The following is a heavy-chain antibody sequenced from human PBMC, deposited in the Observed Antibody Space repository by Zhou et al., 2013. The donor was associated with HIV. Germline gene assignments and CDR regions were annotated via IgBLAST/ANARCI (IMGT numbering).Heavy chain of an antibody. D-gene: IGHD3-10*01. CDR3: ARDGEFDY. CDR2: INPNSGDA. V-gene: IGHV1-2*02. Sequence: QVQLVQSGAEVKKPGASVKVSCKASGYTFSGYYIHWVRQAPGQGLEWMGWINPNSGDANFAQRFQGRVTMTRDMSVSTTYMEVRGLRSDDTAMYYCARDGEFDYWAREPWSPSPQ. J-gene: IGHJ4*02. CDR1: GYTFSGYY.